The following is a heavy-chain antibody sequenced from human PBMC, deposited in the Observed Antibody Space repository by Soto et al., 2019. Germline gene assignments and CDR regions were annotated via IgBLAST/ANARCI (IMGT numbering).Heavy chain of an antibody. Sequence: EVQLLDSGGGLVQPGGSMTLSCAASGFSFRDYTMSWVRQAPGKVLDCISVILSNFNTYYTDSVRGRFTIFRDTSKNTLYLEMNSLRAEDTAIYYCARRVNGYFDYWGQGALVTVSS. CDR3: ARRVNGYFDY. V-gene: IGHV3-23*05. D-gene: IGHD2-8*01. J-gene: IGHJ4*02. CDR2: ILSNFNT. CDR1: GFSFRDYT.